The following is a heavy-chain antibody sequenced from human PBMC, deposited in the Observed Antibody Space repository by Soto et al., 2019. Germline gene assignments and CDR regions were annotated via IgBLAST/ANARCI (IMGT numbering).Heavy chain of an antibody. CDR1: GFSFSSYS. J-gene: IGHJ4*02. D-gene: IGHD1-1*01. CDR3: AKLRYNWNDPYYFDY. CDR2: ISGGGGNT. Sequence: GGSLRLSCAASGFSFSSYSMGWVRQAPGKGLEWVSGISGGGGNTYYADSVKGRFTISRDNSKNTLYLQMNSLRAEDTAVYYCAKLRYNWNDPYYFDYWGQGTLVTVSS. V-gene: IGHV3-23*01.